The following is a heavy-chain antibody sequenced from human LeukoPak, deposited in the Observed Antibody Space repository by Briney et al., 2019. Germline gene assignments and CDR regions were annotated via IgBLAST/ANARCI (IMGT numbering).Heavy chain of an antibody. CDR1: GGSFSGYY. D-gene: IGHD2-21*02. J-gene: IGHJ2*01. CDR3: ARVRDIVVVTKYWYFDL. Sequence: SETLSLTCAVYGGSFSGYYWSWIRQPPGKGLEWIGEIIHSGSTNYNPSLKSRVTISVDTSKNQFSLKLSSVTAADTAVYYCARVRDIVVVTKYWYFDLWGRGTLVTVSS. CDR2: IIHSGST. V-gene: IGHV4-34*12.